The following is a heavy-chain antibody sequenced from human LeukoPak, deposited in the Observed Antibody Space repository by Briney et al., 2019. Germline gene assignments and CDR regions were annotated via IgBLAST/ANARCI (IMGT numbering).Heavy chain of an antibody. Sequence: SETLSLTCTVSGGSISSCYWSWIRQPPGKGLEWIGYIYYSGSTNYNPSLKSRVTISVDTSKNQFSLKLSSVTAADTAVYYCAREGYLGGFDAFDIWGQGTMVTVSS. D-gene: IGHD1-26*01. CDR1: GGSISSCY. CDR3: AREGYLGGFDAFDI. J-gene: IGHJ3*02. V-gene: IGHV4-59*01. CDR2: IYYSGST.